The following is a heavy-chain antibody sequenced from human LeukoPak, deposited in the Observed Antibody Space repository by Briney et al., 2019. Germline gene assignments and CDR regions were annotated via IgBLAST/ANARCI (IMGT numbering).Heavy chain of an antibody. D-gene: IGHD6-6*01. J-gene: IGHJ4*02. CDR2: ISGHDGYT. V-gene: IGHV1-18*01. CDR3: ARSRNIAAPSDY. CDR1: GYRFIYYG. Sequence: ASVKVSCSASGYRFIYYGITWVRQAPGQGLEWMGWISGHDGYTNYGQKFQGRVTMTTDTSTSTAYMELRTLRSDDTAVYYCARSRNIAAPSDYWGQGTLVTVSS.